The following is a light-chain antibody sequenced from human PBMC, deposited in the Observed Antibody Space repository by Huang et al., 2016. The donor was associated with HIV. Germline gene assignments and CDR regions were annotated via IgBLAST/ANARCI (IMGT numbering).Light chain of an antibody. CDR1: QDITNY. CDR3: QQLYGYPLT. CDR2: SAS. V-gene: IGKV1-9*01. Sequence: IQLTQSPSSLSGSFGDRVTITCRASQDITNYLAWYQQKPGKAPNLLISSASTLHNGVPSRFSGSGSGTDFTLIISNLQPEDSATYYCQQLYGYPLTFGQGTRLEI. J-gene: IGKJ5*01.